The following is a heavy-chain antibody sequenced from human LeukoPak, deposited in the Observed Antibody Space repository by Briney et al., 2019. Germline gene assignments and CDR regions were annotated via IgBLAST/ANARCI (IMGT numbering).Heavy chain of an antibody. CDR3: ARDRPYYSSSWWDDY. CDR1: GFTFSSYG. CDR2: IYSGGST. D-gene: IGHD6-13*01. V-gene: IGHV3-66*02. Sequence: GGSLRLSCAASGFTFSSYGMHWVRQAPGKGLEWVSVIYSGGSTYYADSVKGRFTISRDNSKNTLYLQMNSLRAEDTAVYYCARDRPYYSSSWWDDYWGQGTLVTVSS. J-gene: IGHJ4*02.